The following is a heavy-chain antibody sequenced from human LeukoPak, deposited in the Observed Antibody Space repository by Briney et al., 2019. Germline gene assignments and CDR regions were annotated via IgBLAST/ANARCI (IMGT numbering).Heavy chain of an antibody. J-gene: IGHJ4*02. D-gene: IGHD6-13*01. V-gene: IGHV1-2*02. CDR2: INPNGGGT. Sequence: ASVKLSCKTSGYIFTGYYIHWVRQAPGQGLEWMGWINPNGGGTTYGQRFQGRVTMTRDTSISTAYMELSRLRSDDTAVYYCARDGERRTPAAAGNGEVDYWGQGTLVTVSS. CDR1: GYIFTGYY. CDR3: ARDGERRTPAAAGNGEVDY.